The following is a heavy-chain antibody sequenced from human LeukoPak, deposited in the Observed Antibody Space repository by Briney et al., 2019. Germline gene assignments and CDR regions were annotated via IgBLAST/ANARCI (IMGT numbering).Heavy chain of an antibody. CDR2: IIPIFGTA. CDR1: GGTFSSYA. D-gene: IGHD6-19*01. CDR3: ARAWVGSSGWYSPYYFDY. J-gene: IGHJ4*02. V-gene: IGHV1-69*05. Sequence: RASVKVSCKASGGTFSSYAISWVRQAPGQGLEWMGGIIPIFGTANYAQKFQGRVTITTDESTSTAHMELSSLRSEDTAVYYCARAWVGSSGWYSPYYFDYWGQGTLVTVSS.